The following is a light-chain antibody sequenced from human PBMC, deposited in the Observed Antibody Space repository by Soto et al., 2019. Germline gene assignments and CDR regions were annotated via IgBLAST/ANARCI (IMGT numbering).Light chain of an antibody. V-gene: IGKV3-11*01. J-gene: IGKJ4*01. Sequence: EIVFTQSPATLSLSPGERATLSCRASQSVSNYLAWYQQKPGQAPRLLIYDASNRATGIPARFSGSGSGTDFTLTISRLEPEDLAVYYCQQRSNWPPKVTFGGGTKVDIK. CDR3: QQRSNWPPKVT. CDR1: QSVSNY. CDR2: DAS.